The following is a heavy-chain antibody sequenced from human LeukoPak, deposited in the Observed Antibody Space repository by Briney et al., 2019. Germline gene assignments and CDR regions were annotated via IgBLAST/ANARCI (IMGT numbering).Heavy chain of an antibody. CDR3: ARDPVGGAARLDY. CDR2: IRPDGGES. D-gene: IGHD6-6*01. J-gene: IGHJ4*02. CDR1: GFIFSRYW. V-gene: IGHV3-7*01. Sequence: GGSLRLSCEVSGFIFSRYWMSWVRQAPGKGPEWLANIRPDGGESNYVDSVRGRFTISRDNAKNSLYVQMNSLRAEDTAVYYCARDPVGGAARLDYWGQGARVTVSS.